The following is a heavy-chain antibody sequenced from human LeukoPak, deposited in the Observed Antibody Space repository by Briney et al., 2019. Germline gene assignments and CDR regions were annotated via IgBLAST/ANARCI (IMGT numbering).Heavy chain of an antibody. V-gene: IGHV6-1*01. CDR1: GDSVSSKSAA. CDR3: ARSRGATFDY. CDR2: TYYRSKWSN. J-gene: IGHJ4*02. Sequence: SPTLSLTFAISGDSVSSKSAAWNWIRQSPSGGLEWVGRTYYRSKWSNDYAASVKSRITVNPDTSKNQFSLRLSSVTPEDTAVYYCARSRGATFDYWGQGTLVTVSS. D-gene: IGHD4/OR15-4a*01.